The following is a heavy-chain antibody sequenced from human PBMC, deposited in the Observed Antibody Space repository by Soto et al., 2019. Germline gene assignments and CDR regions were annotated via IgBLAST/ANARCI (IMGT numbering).Heavy chain of an antibody. Sequence: GGSLRLSCAASGFTFSSYAMHWVRQAPWKGLEYVSAISSNGGSTYYANSVKGRFTISRDNSKNTLYLQMGSLRAEDMAVYYCARDYSSYYYYMDVWGKGTTVTVSS. CDR3: ARDYSSYYYYMDV. CDR2: ISSNGGST. CDR1: GFTFSSYA. D-gene: IGHD4-4*01. J-gene: IGHJ6*03. V-gene: IGHV3-64*01.